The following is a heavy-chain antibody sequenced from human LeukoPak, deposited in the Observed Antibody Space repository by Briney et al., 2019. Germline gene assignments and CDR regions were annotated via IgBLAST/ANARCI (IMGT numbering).Heavy chain of an antibody. CDR1: GFTFSSNS. Sequence: GGSLRLSCAASGFTFSSNSMNWVRQAPGKGLEWVSSISNGGSYIYYADSVKGRFTISRDNAKNSLFLQMNNLGVEDTAVYYCARDIRSSSPGDYFDYWGQGTLVTVSS. CDR3: ARDIRSSSPGDYFDY. J-gene: IGHJ4*02. CDR2: ISNGGSYI. V-gene: IGHV3-21*01. D-gene: IGHD6-6*01.